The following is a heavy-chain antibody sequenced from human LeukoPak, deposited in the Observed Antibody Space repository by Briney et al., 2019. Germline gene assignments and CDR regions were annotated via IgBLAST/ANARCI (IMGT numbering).Heavy chain of an antibody. Sequence: GSLRLSCAASGFTFSSYWMHWVREAPGKGLVWVSRINTDGSNTSYADSVKGRFTISRDNAKNTLYLQMNSLRAEDTAVYYCARSYLGATTVYYFDYWGQGTLVSESS. CDR2: INTDGSNT. D-gene: IGHD1-26*01. V-gene: IGHV3-74*01. CDR3: ARSYLGATTVYYFDY. J-gene: IGHJ4*02. CDR1: GFTFSSYW.